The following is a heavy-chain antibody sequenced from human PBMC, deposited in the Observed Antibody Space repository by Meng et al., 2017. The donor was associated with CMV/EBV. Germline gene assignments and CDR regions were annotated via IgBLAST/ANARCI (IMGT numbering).Heavy chain of an antibody. Sequence: SVKVSCKASGGTFSSYAISWVRQAPGQGLEWMGGIIPIFGTANYAQKFQGRVTITTDESTSTAYMELSSLRSEDTAVYYCARSGYCSSNSCSKTSIGVDDYWGQGTLVTVSS. CDR2: IIPIFGTA. CDR3: ARSGYCSSNSCSKTSIGVDDY. V-gene: IGHV1-69*05. J-gene: IGHJ4*02. D-gene: IGHD2-2*01. CDR1: GGTFSSYA.